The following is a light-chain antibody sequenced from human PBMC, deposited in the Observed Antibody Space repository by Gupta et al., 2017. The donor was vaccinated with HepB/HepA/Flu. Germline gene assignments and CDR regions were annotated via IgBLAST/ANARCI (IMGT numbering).Light chain of an antibody. CDR1: SSNIGDSF. CDR2: EAN. Sequence: QSVLTQPPSVSAAPGQRVTIPCPGSSSNIGDSFVSWYQQLPGTAPKLLIHEANKRPSGIPDRISGSKSGSSATLDITGLQTGEEADYYCGAWDTSLNAALFGGGTKVTVL. V-gene: IGLV1-51*02. J-gene: IGLJ2*01. CDR3: GAWDTSLNAAL.